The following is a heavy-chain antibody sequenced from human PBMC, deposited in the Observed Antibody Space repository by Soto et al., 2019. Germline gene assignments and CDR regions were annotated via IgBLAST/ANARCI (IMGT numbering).Heavy chain of an antibody. CDR2: IIPILGIA. CDR3: AKMAAVGARKDDC. J-gene: IGHJ4*02. Sequence: QVQLVQSGAEVKKPGSSVKVSCKASGGTFSSYTISWVRQAPGQGLEWMGRIIPILGIANYAQKFQGRVTITADKSTSTAYMELSSLRSEDTAVYYCAKMAAVGARKDDCWGQGTLVTVSS. V-gene: IGHV1-69*02. D-gene: IGHD1-26*01. CDR1: GGTFSSYT.